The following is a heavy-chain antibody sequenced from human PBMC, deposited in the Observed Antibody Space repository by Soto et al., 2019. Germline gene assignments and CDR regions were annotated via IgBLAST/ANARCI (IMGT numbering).Heavy chain of an antibody. CDR3: SRQGHHLVVVISLLFDY. CDR2: ISYSGSA. D-gene: IGHD3-22*01. J-gene: IGHJ4*02. V-gene: IGHV4-39*01. CDR1: GGSISRSGYY. Sequence: QVQLQESGPGLVKPSETLSLTCTVSGGSISRSGYYWGWIRQPPGKGLEWIGSISYSGSAYYNPSLQSRVTISADTSKNQFSLKMTSLTAADTSVYYCSRQGHHLVVVISLLFDYWGQGTLVTVSS.